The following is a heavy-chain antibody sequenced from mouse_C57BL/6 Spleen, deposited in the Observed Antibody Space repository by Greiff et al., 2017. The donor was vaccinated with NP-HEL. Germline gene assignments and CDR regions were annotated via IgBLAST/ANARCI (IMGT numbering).Heavy chain of an antibody. CDR3: ARQGDYCSSYGYFEF. D-gene: IGHD1-1*01. J-gene: IGHJ1*03. Sequence: EVQLVESGGDLVKPGGSLKLSCAASGFTFSSYGMSWVRQTPDKRLEWVATISSGGSYTYYPDSVKGRFTISRDNAKNTLYLQMSSLKSEDRAMYYCARQGDYCSSYGYFEFWGTGTTVTVSS. CDR2: ISSGGSYT. V-gene: IGHV5-6*01. CDR1: GFTFSSYG.